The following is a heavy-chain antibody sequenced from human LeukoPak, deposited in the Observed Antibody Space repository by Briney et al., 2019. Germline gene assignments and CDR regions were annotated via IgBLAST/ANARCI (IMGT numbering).Heavy chain of an antibody. Sequence: SETLSLTCAVSGYSISSGYYWGWIRQPPGKGLEWIGSIYHSGSTYYNPSLKSRVTISVDTSKNQFSLKLSSVTAADTAVYYCVRHNRRLSYRTPLDYWGQGTLVTVSS. V-gene: IGHV4-38-2*01. CDR1: GYSISSGYY. CDR2: IYHSGST. D-gene: IGHD1-26*01. CDR3: VRHNRRLSYRTPLDY. J-gene: IGHJ4*02.